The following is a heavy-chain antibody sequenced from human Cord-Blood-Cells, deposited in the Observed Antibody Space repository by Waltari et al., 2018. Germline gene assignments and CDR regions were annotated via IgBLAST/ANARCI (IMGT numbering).Heavy chain of an antibody. Sequence: EVQLVESGGGLIQPGGSLRLSCAASGFTVSSNYMSWVRQAPGKGVEWVSVIYSGGSTYYADSVRGRFTISRDNSKNTLYLQMNSLRAEDTAAYYCARERGLLGPNYYMDVWGKGTTVTVSS. D-gene: IGHD3-10*01. CDR1: GFTVSSNY. CDR2: IYSGGST. V-gene: IGHV3-53*01. CDR3: ARERGLLGPNYYMDV. J-gene: IGHJ6*03.